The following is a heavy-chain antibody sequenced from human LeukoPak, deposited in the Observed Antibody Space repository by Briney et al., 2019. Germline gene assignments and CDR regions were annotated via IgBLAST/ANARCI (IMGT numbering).Heavy chain of an antibody. CDR2: IYYSGST. D-gene: IGHD3-22*01. CDR3: ARVLLSSGSST. J-gene: IGHJ5*02. V-gene: IGHV4-39*07. CDR1: GGSISSSSYY. Sequence: KASETLSLTCTVSGGSISSSSYYWGWIRQPPGKGLEWIGSIYYSGSTYYNPSLKSRVTMSVDTSKNQFSLKVSSVTAADTAVYYCARVLLSSGSSTWGQGTLVTVSS.